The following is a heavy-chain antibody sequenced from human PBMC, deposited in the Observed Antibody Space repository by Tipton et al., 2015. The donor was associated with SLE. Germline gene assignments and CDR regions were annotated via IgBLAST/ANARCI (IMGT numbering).Heavy chain of an antibody. CDR2: IYYSGST. J-gene: IGHJ4*02. D-gene: IGHD2-21*01. Sequence: TLSLTCAVYGGSFSGYYWSWIRQPPGKGLEWIGYIYYSGSTNYNPSLKSRVTISVDTSKNQFSLKLSSVTAADTAVYYCARGILCLDYWGQGTLVTVSS. V-gene: IGHV4-34*09. CDR3: ARGILCLDY. CDR1: GGSFSGYY.